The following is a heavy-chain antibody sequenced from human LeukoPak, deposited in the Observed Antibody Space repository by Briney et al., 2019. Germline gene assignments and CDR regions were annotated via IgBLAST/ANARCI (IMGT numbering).Heavy chain of an antibody. CDR1: VGSISSWDYY. CDR2: IYYSGST. Sequence: SQTLSVTCTVSVGSISSWDYYWSWIREPPGKGLEWIGYIYYSGSTYYNPSLKSRVTISVDTFKNQFSLKMSSVTAADTAVYYCARDVEDCSSTSCYHYSSGMDVSGKGTPVTVSS. J-gene: IGHJ6*04. D-gene: IGHD2-2*01. CDR3: ARDVEDCSSTSCYHYSSGMDV. V-gene: IGHV4-30-4*01.